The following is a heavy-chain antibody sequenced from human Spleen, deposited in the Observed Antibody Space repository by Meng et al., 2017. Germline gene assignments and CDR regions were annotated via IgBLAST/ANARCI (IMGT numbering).Heavy chain of an antibody. J-gene: IGHJ4*02. Sequence: EVQLVGSGGDLVQPGGSLRGPCAASGFTFSNYWMHWVRQAPGKGLVWVSRINYDGSITNYADSVKGRFTISRDNAQNTLFLQMNSLRVEDTAVYYCTRDIGMTTFDSWGQGTLVTVSS. V-gene: IGHV3-74*01. CDR2: INYDGSIT. CDR1: GFTFSNYW. CDR3: TRDIGMTTFDS. D-gene: IGHD4-11*01.